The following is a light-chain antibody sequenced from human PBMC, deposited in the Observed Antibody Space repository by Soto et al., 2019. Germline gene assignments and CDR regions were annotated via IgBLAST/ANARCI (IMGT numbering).Light chain of an antibody. CDR3: QQFKSYPIT. J-gene: IGKJ5*01. Sequence: DIQMTQSPSSLSASVGDRVTITCRASQGISTYLNWYQQKPGKAPKLLIYAASSLQSGVPSRFSGSGSGTEFTLTISSLQPEDFGTYYCQQFKSYPITFGQGTRLEI. V-gene: IGKV1-17*01. CDR1: QGISTY. CDR2: AAS.